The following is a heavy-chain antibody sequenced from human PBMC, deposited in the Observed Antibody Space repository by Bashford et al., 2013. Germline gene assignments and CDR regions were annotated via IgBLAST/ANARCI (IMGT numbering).Heavy chain of an antibody. Sequence: VASVKVSCKASGYSFTNFGITWVRQAPGQGLEWMGWIRTFNGKTDYAQKFQGRVTVTTDTSANTAYMELGSLRSDDTAVYYCARAFYYDSSGSNPYYFDYWGQGTLVTVSS. V-gene: IGHV1-18*01. CDR3: ARAFYYDSSGSNPYYFDY. CDR2: IRTFNGKT. J-gene: IGHJ4*02. CDR1: GYSFTNFG. D-gene: IGHD3-22*01.